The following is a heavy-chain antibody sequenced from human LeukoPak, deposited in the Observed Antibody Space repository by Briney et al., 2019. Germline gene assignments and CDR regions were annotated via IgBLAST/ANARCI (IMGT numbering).Heavy chain of an antibody. D-gene: IGHD3-10*01. CDR2: IKSETDGGTT. Sequence: GGSLRLSCAASGFTFSNAWMSWVRQAPGKGLEWVGRIKSETDGGTTDYAAPVKGRFTISRDDSKNTLYLQMNSLKTEDTAVYYCTTGRSYYNTYYYYGMDVWGKGTTVTVSS. J-gene: IGHJ6*04. CDR3: TTGRSYYNTYYYYGMDV. CDR1: GFTFSNAW. V-gene: IGHV3-15*01.